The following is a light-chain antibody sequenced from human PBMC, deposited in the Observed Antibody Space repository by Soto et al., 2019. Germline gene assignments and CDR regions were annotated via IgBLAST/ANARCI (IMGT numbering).Light chain of an antibody. CDR2: AAS. CDR1: QGISSY. Sequence: AIRMTQSTSSFSASTGDRVTITCRASQGISSYLAWYQQKPGKAPKLLIYAASTLQSGVPSRFSGSGSGTDFTLTISCLQSEDFATYYCQQYYTVPSNFGQGTRLEIK. J-gene: IGKJ5*01. CDR3: QQYYTVPSN. V-gene: IGKV1-8*01.